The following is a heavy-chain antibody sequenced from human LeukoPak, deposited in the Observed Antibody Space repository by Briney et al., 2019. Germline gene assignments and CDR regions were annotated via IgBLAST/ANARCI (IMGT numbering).Heavy chain of an antibody. J-gene: IGHJ4*02. CDR3: AKDLGSLLWFGETPQGFDY. CDR1: GFTFSSYA. Sequence: QAGGSLRLSCAASGFTFSSYAMSWVRQAPGKGLEWVSAISGSGGSTYYADSVKGRFTISRDNSKNTLYLQMNSLRAEDTAVYYCAKDLGSLLWFGETPQGFDYWGQGTLVTVSS. D-gene: IGHD3-10*01. CDR2: ISGSGGST. V-gene: IGHV3-23*01.